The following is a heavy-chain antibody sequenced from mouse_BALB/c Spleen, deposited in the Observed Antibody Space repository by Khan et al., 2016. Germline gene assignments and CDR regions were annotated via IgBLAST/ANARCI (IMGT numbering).Heavy chain of an antibody. J-gene: IGHJ4*01. V-gene: IGHV1S82*01. CDR3: ARYVIMTTPYYAMDY. D-gene: IGHD6-1*01. CDR2: IHPSDSET. Sequence: QVRLQQSGAELVRPGASVKLSCKASGYSFTTYWMNWVKQRPGQGLEWIGMIHPSDSETRLNQKFKDKATLTVDKSSSTAYMQLISPTSENSAVYCSARYVIMTTPYYAMDYWGQGTSVTGSS. CDR1: GYSFTTYW.